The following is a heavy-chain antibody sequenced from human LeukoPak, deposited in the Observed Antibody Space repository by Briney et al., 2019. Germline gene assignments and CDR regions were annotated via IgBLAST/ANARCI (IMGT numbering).Heavy chain of an antibody. D-gene: IGHD5-24*01. V-gene: IGHV3-21*01. Sequence: GGSLRLSCAASGFTFSSYNMNWVRQAPGKGLEWVSSITSSSNYIYYADSVKGRFTISRDNAKNSLYLQMNSLRAEDTAVYYCARNTPSVEMATISFFDYWGQGTLVTVSS. CDR3: ARNTPSVEMATISFFDY. CDR1: GFTFSSYN. J-gene: IGHJ4*02. CDR2: ITSSSNYI.